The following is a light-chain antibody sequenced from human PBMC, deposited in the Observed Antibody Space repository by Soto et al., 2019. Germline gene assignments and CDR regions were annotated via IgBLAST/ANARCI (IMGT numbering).Light chain of an antibody. Sequence: QSVLTQPASVSGSPGQSITISCTGTSRDVGGYNYVSWYQQHPGKAPKLMIYEVSNRPSGVSNRFSGSKSGNTASLTISGLQAEDDADYYCSSYTSSTTLVFGGGTKLTVL. CDR3: SSYTSSTTLV. CDR2: EVS. V-gene: IGLV2-14*01. CDR1: SRDVGGYNY. J-gene: IGLJ2*01.